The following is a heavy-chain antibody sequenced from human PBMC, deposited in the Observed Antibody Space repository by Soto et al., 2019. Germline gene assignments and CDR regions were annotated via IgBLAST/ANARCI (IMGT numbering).Heavy chain of an antibody. J-gene: IGHJ5*02. Sequence: SETLSLTCTVSGGSISSSYWSWIRQPPGKELEWIGYIYDSGSTYYNSSLKSRVTISVDTSKNQFSLKLSSVTAADTAVYYCARGPNTNSITMVRGVILSGWFDPWGQGTLVTVSS. V-gene: IGHV4-59*12. CDR2: IYDSGST. D-gene: IGHD3-10*01. CDR1: GGSISSSY. CDR3: ARGPNTNSITMVRGVILSGWFDP.